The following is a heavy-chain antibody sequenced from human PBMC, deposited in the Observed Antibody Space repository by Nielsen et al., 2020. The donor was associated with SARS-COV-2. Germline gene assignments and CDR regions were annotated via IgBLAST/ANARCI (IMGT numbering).Heavy chain of an antibody. V-gene: IGHV3-33*01. CDR1: GFAFSDFG. Sequence: GESLKISCAASGFAFSDFGMHWVRQAPGKGLEWVAVIWYDGSETYFADSVKGRFTISRDNSKNTLYLEMNSLRAEDSAVYYCARDLYCTRAGCQPDFWGQGTLVSVSS. D-gene: IGHD2-8*01. CDR3: ARDLYCTRAGCQPDF. J-gene: IGHJ1*01. CDR2: IWYDGSET.